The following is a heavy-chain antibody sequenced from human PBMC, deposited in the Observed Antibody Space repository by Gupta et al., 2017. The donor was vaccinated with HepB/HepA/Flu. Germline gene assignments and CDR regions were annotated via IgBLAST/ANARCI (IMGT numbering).Heavy chain of an antibody. V-gene: IGHV3-33*01. CDR2: IWNDGSKK. CDR3: ARTYCTGPSCYGPMDY. Sequence: QVQLVESGGGVVQPGRSLRLSCAASRSTFTRYAKPWVRQAPGKGLEWVAVIWNDGSKKLYADSVRGRFTISRDNYRNTVYLQVNSLRDDDTAVDFCARTYCTGPSCYGPMDYWGQGTLVTVSS. CDR1: RSTFTRYA. D-gene: IGHD2-15*01. J-gene: IGHJ4*02.